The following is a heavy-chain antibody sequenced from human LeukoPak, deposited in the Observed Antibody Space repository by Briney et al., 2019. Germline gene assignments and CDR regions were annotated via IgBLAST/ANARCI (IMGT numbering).Heavy chain of an antibody. J-gene: IGHJ4*02. CDR1: DDSISGYH. Sequence: SETLSLTCTVSDDSISGYHWTWIRQPAGKGLKWIGRMYTSGGTSYNPSLKSRVTMSVDTSKNQFSLKLSSVTAADTAVYYCARGMAAAGTIYWGQGTLVTVSS. D-gene: IGHD6-13*01. CDR2: MYTSGGT. V-gene: IGHV4-4*07. CDR3: ARGMAAAGTIY.